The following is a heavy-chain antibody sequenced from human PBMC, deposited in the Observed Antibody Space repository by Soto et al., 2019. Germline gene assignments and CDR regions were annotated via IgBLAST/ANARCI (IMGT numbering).Heavy chain of an antibody. V-gene: IGHV1-3*04. J-gene: IGHJ4*02. Sequence: QVHLVQSGAEVRKPGATVKVSCKASGYTFIHSAMHWVRQAPGQSLEWMGWINTGNGNRKYSERFQGRVTISRDTAASTAYMELSTLRSEDTAVYYCAREGAGAGKQFDSWGQGTVVTVSP. CDR2: INTGNGNR. CDR1: GYTFIHSA. D-gene: IGHD1-26*01. CDR3: AREGAGAGKQFDS.